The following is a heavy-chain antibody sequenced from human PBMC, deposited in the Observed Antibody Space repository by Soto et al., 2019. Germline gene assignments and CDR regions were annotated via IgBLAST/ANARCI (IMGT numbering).Heavy chain of an antibody. Sequence: TGGSLRLSCIVSGMSFSKFWMTWVRQAPGKGLEWVANIKQDGSETLYVDSVKGRFTISRDNARNSLYLQMDSLRVDDTAVYYCASIAHWGQGTLVTVSS. CDR2: IKQDGSET. V-gene: IGHV3-7*01. J-gene: IGHJ5*02. CDR3: ASIAH. CDR1: GMSFSKFW.